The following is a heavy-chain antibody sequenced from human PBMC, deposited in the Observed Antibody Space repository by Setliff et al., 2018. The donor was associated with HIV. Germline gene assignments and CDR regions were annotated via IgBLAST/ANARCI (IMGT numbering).Heavy chain of an antibody. J-gene: IGHJ6*03. D-gene: IGHD2-8*01. CDR2: IYYSGST. CDR1: GGSISNYY. V-gene: IGHV4-59*12. CDR3: ARLRAPDGYYMDV. Sequence: PSETLSLTCTVSGGSISNYYWSWIRQPPGKGLEWIGYIYYSGSTNYNPSLKSRVTISVDTSKNQFSLKLSSVTAADTAVYYCARLRAPDGYYMDVWGKGTTVTVSS.